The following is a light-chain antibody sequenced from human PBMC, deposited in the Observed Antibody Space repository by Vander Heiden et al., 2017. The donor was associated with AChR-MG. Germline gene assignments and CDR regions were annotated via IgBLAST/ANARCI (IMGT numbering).Light chain of an antibody. CDR1: SSNIGSNS. Sequence: QSVLTQPPSASGTPGQRVTISRSGSSSNIGSNSVNWYHPRPGTAPKLLIYSNYQRPSGVPDRFSGSKSGTSASLAISGLQSEDEADYYCGAWDDSLNGWVFGGGTKLTVL. V-gene: IGLV1-44*01. CDR2: SNY. J-gene: IGLJ3*02. CDR3: GAWDDSLNGWV.